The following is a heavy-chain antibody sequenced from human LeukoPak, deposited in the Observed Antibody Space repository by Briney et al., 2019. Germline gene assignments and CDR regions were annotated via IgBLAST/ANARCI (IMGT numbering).Heavy chain of an antibody. CDR3: ARVGTGTSFDY. CDR1: GGSFSGYY. D-gene: IGHD1-1*01. Sequence: SETLSLTCAVYGGSFSGYYWSWIRQPPGKGLEWIGEINHSGSTNYNPSLKSRVTISVDTSKDQFSLKLSSVTAADTAAYYCARVGTGTSFDYWGQGTLVTVSS. J-gene: IGHJ4*02. V-gene: IGHV4-34*01. CDR2: INHSGST.